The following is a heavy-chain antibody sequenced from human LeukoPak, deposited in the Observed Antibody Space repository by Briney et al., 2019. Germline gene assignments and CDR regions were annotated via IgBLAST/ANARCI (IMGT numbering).Heavy chain of an antibody. J-gene: IGHJ4*02. CDR2: IRYDGSNK. CDR1: GFTFSSYG. Sequence: GGSLRLSCAASGFTFSSYGMHWVRQAPGKGLEWVAFIRYDGSNKYYADSVKGRFTISRDNSKNTLYLQMNSLRAEDTAVYYCARPDYYDSSGYFHWGQGTLVTVSS. CDR3: ARPDYYDSSGYFH. V-gene: IGHV3-30*02. D-gene: IGHD3-22*01.